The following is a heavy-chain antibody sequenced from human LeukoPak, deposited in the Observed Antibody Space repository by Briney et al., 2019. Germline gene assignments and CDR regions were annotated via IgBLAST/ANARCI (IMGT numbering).Heavy chain of an antibody. D-gene: IGHD5-24*01. CDR1: GDSVFSNSAA. V-gene: IGHV6-1*01. CDR3: ARELEVATIYSYFDH. CDR2: TYYRSKWYH. Sequence: SQTLSLTCAISGDSVFSNSAAWNWIRQSPSRGLEWLGRTYYRSKWYHHYAVSVKGRITINPDTSKSQFSLQLNSVTPEDTAVYYCARELEVATIYSYFDHWGQGTLVTVSS. J-gene: IGHJ4*02.